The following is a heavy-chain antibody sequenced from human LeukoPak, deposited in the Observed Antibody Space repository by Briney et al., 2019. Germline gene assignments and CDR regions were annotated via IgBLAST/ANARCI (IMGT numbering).Heavy chain of an antibody. V-gene: IGHV3-21*01. CDR2: ISSSRTYT. D-gene: IGHD6-13*01. J-gene: IGHJ4*02. CDR3: ARSLTAAAGNVGY. CDR1: GFTFSSYS. Sequence: GGSLRLSCAASGFTFSSYSMNWVRQAAGKGLAWDSSISSSRTYTNYADSVRGRFTISRDNSKNSLYLQMNSLRAEDTAVYYCARSLTAAAGNVGYWGQGTLITVSS.